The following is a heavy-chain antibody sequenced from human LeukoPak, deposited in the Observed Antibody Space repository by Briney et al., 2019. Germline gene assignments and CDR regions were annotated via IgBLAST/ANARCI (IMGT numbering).Heavy chain of an antibody. J-gene: IGHJ4*02. Sequence: PGGCLRLSCAASGFTFSIYWMTWVRQAPGKGLEWVANIKHDGSEKYYADSLKGRFTISRDNAKNSLYLQMNSLRAEDAAVYYCARYGSIVAAGTFDYWGQGTLVTVSS. CDR1: GFTFSIYW. V-gene: IGHV3-7*04. CDR3: ARYGSIVAAGTFDY. D-gene: IGHD6-13*01. CDR2: IKHDGSEK.